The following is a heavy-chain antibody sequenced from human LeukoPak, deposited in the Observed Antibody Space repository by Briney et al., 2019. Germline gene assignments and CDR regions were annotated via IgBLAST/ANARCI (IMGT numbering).Heavy chain of an antibody. CDR3: ARAAFSSSWYSYWFDP. V-gene: IGHV4-31*03. D-gene: IGHD6-13*01. J-gene: IGHJ5*02. CDR2: IYYSGST. Sequence: SETLSLTCTVSGGSISSGGYYWSWIRQHPGKGLEWIGYIYYSGSTYYNPSLKSRVTISVDTSKNQFSLKLSSVTAADTAVYYCARAAFSSSWYSYWFDPWGQGTLVTVSS. CDR1: GGSISSGGYY.